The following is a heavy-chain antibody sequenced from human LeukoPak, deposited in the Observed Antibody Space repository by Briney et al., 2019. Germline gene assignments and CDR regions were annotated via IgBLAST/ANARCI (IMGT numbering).Heavy chain of an antibody. Sequence: PSETLSLTCTVSGVSISSSNSYWGWIRQPPGKGLEWIGSIYYTGNTYYNASLKSRVTISVDTSKNQFSLKLSSVTAADTAVYYCAIRRTIFGVVTDAFDIRGQGTMVTVSS. CDR3: AIRRTIFGVVTDAFDI. CDR1: GVSISSSNSY. D-gene: IGHD3-3*01. V-gene: IGHV4-39*07. CDR2: IYYTGNT. J-gene: IGHJ3*02.